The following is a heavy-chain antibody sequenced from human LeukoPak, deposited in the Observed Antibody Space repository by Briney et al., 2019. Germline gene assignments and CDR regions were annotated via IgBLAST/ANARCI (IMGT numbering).Heavy chain of an antibody. CDR2: IYSGGST. J-gene: IGHJ4*02. Sequence: GGSLRLSCAASGFTVSSNYMSWVRQAPGKGLEWVSVIYSGGSTCYADSVKGRFTISRDNSKNTLYLQMNSLRAEDTAVYYCARGGQWTPIDYWGQGTLVTVSS. CDR1: GFTVSSNY. V-gene: IGHV3-66*02. CDR3: ARGGQWTPIDY. D-gene: IGHD6-19*01.